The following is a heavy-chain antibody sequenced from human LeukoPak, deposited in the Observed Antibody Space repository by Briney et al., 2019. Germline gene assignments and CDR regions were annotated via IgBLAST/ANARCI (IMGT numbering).Heavy chain of an antibody. V-gene: IGHV4-39*01. J-gene: IGHJ4*02. CDR2: INYSGRS. Sequence: SETLSLTCRVSGGSISRSTYYWGWIRQPPGKGLEWIGCINYSGRSYYNPSLKSRVTISVDTSKKQFSLKLSSVTAADTALYFCTGLIGDFAYDASGYSGYWGQGTLVTVSP. CDR1: GGSISRSTYY. CDR3: TGLIGDFAYDASGYSGY. D-gene: IGHD3-22*01.